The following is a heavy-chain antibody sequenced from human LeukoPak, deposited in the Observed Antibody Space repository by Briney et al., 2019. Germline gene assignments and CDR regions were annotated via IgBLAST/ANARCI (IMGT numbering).Heavy chain of an antibody. CDR1: GFTFSSYS. V-gene: IGHV3-21*01. D-gene: IGHD1-26*01. Sequence: GGSLRLSCAASGFTFSSYSMNWVRQAPGKGLEWVSSISSSSYIYYADSVKGRFTISRDNAKNSLYLQMNSLRAEDTVVYYCARDRRGSYDAFDIWGQGTMVTVSS. CDR3: ARDRRGSYDAFDI. CDR2: ISSSSYI. J-gene: IGHJ3*02.